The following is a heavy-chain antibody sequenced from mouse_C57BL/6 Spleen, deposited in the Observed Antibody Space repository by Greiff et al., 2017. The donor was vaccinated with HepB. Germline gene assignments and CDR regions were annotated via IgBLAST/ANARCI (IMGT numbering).Heavy chain of an antibody. CDR1: GYTFTSYW. CDR3: ARGRSYFDY. J-gene: IGHJ2*01. Sequence: QVHVKQPGAELVMPGASVKLSCKASGYTFTSYWIHWVKQRPGQGLEWIGEIDPSDSYTNYNQKFKGKSTLTVDKSSSTAYMQLSSLTSEDSAVYYCARGRSYFDYWGQGTTLTVSS. CDR2: IDPSDSYT. V-gene: IGHV1-69*01.